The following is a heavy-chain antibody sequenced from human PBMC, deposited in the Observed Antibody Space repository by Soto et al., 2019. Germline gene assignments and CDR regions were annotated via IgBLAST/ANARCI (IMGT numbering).Heavy chain of an antibody. D-gene: IGHD3-22*01. CDR1: GGSISSGGYY. J-gene: IGHJ5*02. CDR2: IYYSGST. Sequence: QVQLQESGPGLVKPPQTLSLTCTVSGGSISSGGYYWSWIRQHPGKGLEWIGYIYYSGSTYYNPSLKRRVTISVDTSKNQFSLKLSSVTAADTAVYYCATYDSSDYYSGSPIGWFDPWGQGTLVTVSS. CDR3: ATYDSSDYYSGSPIGWFDP. V-gene: IGHV4-31*03.